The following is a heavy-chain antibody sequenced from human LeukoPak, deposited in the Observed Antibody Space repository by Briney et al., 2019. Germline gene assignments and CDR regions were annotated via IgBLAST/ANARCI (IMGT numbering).Heavy chain of an antibody. V-gene: IGHV3-30-3*01. Sequence: GGSLRLSCAASGFTFSSYAMHWVRQAPGKGLEWVAVISYDGSNKYYADSVKGRFTISRDNSKNTLYLQMNSLRAEDTAVYYCARAESDGYNPGGYWGQGTLVTVSS. CDR3: ARAESDGYNPGGY. CDR2: ISYDGSNK. CDR1: GFTFSSYA. D-gene: IGHD5-24*01. J-gene: IGHJ4*02.